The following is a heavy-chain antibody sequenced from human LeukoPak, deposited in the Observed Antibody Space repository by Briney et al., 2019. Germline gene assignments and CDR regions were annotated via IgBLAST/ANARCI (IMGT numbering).Heavy chain of an antibody. CDR2: INPNTGDR. CDR3: ARGAAVGQTRDY. CDR1: GYTFTDYY. J-gene: IGHJ4*02. D-gene: IGHD6-13*01. Sequence: ASVKVSCKASGYTFTDYYMHWVRQAPGQGLEWMGRINPNTGDRNYARKFQGKVTMTRDTSTSTAYMELSSLIFDDTAVYYCARGAAVGQTRDYWGQGTLVTVSS. V-gene: IGHV1-2*06.